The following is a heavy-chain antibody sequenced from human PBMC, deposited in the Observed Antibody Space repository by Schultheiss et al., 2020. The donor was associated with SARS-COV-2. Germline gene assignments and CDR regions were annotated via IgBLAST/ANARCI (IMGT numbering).Heavy chain of an antibody. CDR2: INPSGGST. CDR1: GYTFTGYY. D-gene: IGHD5-24*01. J-gene: IGHJ3*02. Sequence: ASVKVSCKASGYTFTGYYMHWVRQAPGQGLEWMGIINPSGGSTSYAQKFQGRVTMTRDTSTSTVYMELSSLRSEDTAVYYCAAGWLQFDAFDIWGQGTMVTVSS. CDR3: AAGWLQFDAFDI. V-gene: IGHV1-46*01.